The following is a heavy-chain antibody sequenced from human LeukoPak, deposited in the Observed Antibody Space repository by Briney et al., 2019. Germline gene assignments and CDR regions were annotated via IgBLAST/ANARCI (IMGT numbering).Heavy chain of an antibody. CDR1: GGPIRGCY. Sequence: SETLSLICAVYGGPIRGCYWRWIRQPPGKGLEWIGEINHSGSTNYNPSLKSRVTISVDTSKNQFSLKLSSVTAADTAVYYCATSRPRGEVPAPGHWFCPWGQGTLVTVSS. V-gene: IGHV4-34*01. D-gene: IGHD3-16*01. J-gene: IGHJ5*02. CDR2: INHSGST. CDR3: ATSRPRGEVPAPGHWFCP.